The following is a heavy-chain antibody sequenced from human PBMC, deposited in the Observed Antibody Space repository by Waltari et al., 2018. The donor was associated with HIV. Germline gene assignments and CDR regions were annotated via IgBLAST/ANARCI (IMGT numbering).Heavy chain of an antibody. CDR3: AREGRRFGELSYYYGMDV. CDR1: GGSISSSSYY. CDR2: IYYSGST. Sequence: QLQLQESGPGLVKPSETLSLTCTVSGGSISSSSYYWGWIRQPPGKGLEWIGSIYYSGSTDYNPSLKSRVTISVDTSKNQFSLKLSSVTAADTAVYYWAREGRRFGELSYYYGMDVWGQGTTVTVSS. D-gene: IGHD3-10*01. V-gene: IGHV4-39*07. J-gene: IGHJ6*02.